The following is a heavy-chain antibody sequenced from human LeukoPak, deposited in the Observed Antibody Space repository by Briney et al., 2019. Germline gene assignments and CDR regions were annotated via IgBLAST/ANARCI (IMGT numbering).Heavy chain of an antibody. CDR2: IYYSGST. V-gene: IGHV4-30-4*01. CDR1: VGSISSGNYY. D-gene: IGHD2-2*01. J-gene: IGHJ5*02. Sequence: SEILSLTCTVSVGSISSGNYYWRWIRQAPGRGLEWIGYIYYSGSTYYNPSLKSRVTISVDTSKNQFSLKLSSVTAADTAVYYCARMYQLLLIGPWGQGTLVTVSS. CDR3: ARMYQLLLIGP.